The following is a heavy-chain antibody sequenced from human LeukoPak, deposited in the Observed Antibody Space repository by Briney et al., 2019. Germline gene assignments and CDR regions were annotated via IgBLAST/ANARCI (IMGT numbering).Heavy chain of an antibody. J-gene: IGHJ5*02. CDR2: ISGSGNNP. CDR1: VCTFSSYA. D-gene: IGHD3-10*01. CDR3: VKGGGRGPFDP. Sequence: GGALSLSFAACVCTFSSYAMTGLRQAAWKGLDWVSAISGSGNNPYHADSVKGRLHVSRDNSRNTLSLQMNSLRAEDTAVYYCVKGGGRGPFDPWGQGTLVTVSS. V-gene: IGHV3-23*01.